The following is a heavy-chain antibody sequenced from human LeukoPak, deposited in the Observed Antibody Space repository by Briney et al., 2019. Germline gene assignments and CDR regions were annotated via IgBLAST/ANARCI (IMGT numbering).Heavy chain of an antibody. CDR3: ARDRGSSGWYTLTPYYYYYYYYMDV. J-gene: IGHJ6*03. V-gene: IGHV1-46*01. CDR2: INPSDGAT. CDR1: GYTFTMYY. Sequence: GASVKVSCKASGYTFTMYYIHWVRQTPGQGLEWMGMINPSDGATTYAQRFQGRVTMTRDMSTATVYMELSSLRSEDTAVYYCARDRGSSGWYTLTPYYYYYYYYMDVWGKGTTVTVSS. D-gene: IGHD6-19*01.